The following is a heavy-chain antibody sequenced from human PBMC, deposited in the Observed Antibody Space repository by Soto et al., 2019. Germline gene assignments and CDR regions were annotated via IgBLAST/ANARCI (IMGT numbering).Heavy chain of an antibody. CDR2: INPNNGGT. Sequence: ASVKVSCKFSGYTFTGYFLHWVRQAPGQGLEWMGWINPNNGGTNYAQKFQGRVTMTRDTSISTAYMELNRLKSDDTAVLYCARGAQFWFPDFDYWGQGTLVTVSS. CDR1: GYTFTGYF. D-gene: IGHD5-18*01. CDR3: ARGAQFWFPDFDY. V-gene: IGHV1-2*02. J-gene: IGHJ4*02.